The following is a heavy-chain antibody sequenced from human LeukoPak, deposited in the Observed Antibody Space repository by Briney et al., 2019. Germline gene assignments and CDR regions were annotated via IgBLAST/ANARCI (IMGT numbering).Heavy chain of an antibody. CDR1: GDSISSNNYY. CDR2: IFYTGST. V-gene: IGHV4-39*07. D-gene: IGHD2/OR15-2a*01. CDR3: ARGRLKMFLHQYSDF. J-gene: IGHJ4*02. Sequence: PSETLSLTCSVSGDSISSNNYYWGWIRQPPGKGLEWIGNIFYTGSTYNNPSLQSRVIISIDTSNNQFSLKLNSLSAADTAVYYCARGRLKMFLHQYSDFWGQGTLVTVSS.